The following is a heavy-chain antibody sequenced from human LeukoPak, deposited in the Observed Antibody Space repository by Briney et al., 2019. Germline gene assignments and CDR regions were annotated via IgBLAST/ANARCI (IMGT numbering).Heavy chain of an antibody. Sequence: GRSLRLSCAASGFTFSSYGMHWVRQAPGKGLEWVAFIRYDGSNKYYADSVKGRFTISRDNSKNTLYLQMNSLRAEDTAVYYCANWGEQTTINPWSFDYYYYYMDVWGQGTMVTVSS. CDR1: GFTFSSYG. J-gene: IGHJ6*03. V-gene: IGHV3-30*02. CDR3: ANWGEQTTINPWSFDYYYYYMDV. D-gene: IGHD4-11*01. CDR2: IRYDGSNK.